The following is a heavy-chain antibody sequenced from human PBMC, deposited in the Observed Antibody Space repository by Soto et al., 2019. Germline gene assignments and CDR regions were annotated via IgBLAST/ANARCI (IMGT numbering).Heavy chain of an antibody. J-gene: IGHJ6*02. CDR1: GVTFKTYA. D-gene: IGHD6-6*01. CDR2: ISYDGGTK. V-gene: IGHV3-30*09. CDR3: VSGTRSSDVGMDV. Sequence: QVQLVESGGGVVQPGTSLRLSCVASGVTFKTYATHWVRQAPGKGLEWVSFISYDGGTKFYADFVKGRFAISRDNSKNTVYLQMNSLRPEDTALFYCVSGTRSSDVGMDVWGQGTRVTVSS.